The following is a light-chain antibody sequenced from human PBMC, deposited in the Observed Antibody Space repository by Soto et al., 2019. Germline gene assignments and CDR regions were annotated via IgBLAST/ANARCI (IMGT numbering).Light chain of an antibody. CDR1: QSISSW. J-gene: IGKJ1*01. V-gene: IGKV1-5*01. Sequence: DIQMTQSPSTLSASVGGTVTVTCRASQSISSWLAWYQQKPVKAPKLLIYDASSLESGVPSRFSGSGSGTEFTLTISSLQPDDFATYYCQQYNSYRTFGQGTKVDI. CDR3: QQYNSYRT. CDR2: DAS.